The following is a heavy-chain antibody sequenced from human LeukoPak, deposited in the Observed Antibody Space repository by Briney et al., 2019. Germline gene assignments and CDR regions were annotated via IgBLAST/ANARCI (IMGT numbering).Heavy chain of an antibody. D-gene: IGHD3-10*01. Sequence: GGSLRLSCAVSGFSFSGYYMSWVRQAPGKGLEWVSYISNSGSTVYYADSVKGRFTISRDNAKNSLYLQMNSLRAEDTAMYYCVRDLDEDSGGTHFDFWGQGTLVTVSS. CDR1: GFSFSGYY. CDR2: ISNSGSTV. V-gene: IGHV3-11*01. CDR3: VRDLDEDSGGTHFDF. J-gene: IGHJ4*02.